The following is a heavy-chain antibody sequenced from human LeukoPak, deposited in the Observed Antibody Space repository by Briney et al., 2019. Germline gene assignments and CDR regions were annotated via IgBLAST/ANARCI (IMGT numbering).Heavy chain of an antibody. CDR2: IYDSGST. V-gene: IGHV4-59*01. J-gene: IGHJ4*02. Sequence: PSETLSLTCTVSGGSISGYYWTWIRQPPGKGLEWIGYIYDSGSTNYNPSLRSRVTISVDTSKNQVSLKLSSVTAADTAVYHCARGYSSGRIDCWGQGTLVTVSS. CDR3: ARGYSSGRIDC. CDR1: GGSISGYY. D-gene: IGHD6-19*01.